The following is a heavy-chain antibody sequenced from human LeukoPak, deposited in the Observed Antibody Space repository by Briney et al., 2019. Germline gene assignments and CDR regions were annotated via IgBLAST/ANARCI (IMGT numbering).Heavy chain of an antibody. CDR2: IYYSGST. CDR1: GGSISSSSYY. V-gene: IGHV4-39*07. J-gene: IGHJ6*02. D-gene: IGHD3-10*01. CDR3: ARDRVYYHGSGSLASAYYYGMDV. Sequence: SETLSLACTVSGGSISSSSYYWGWIRQPPGKGLEWIGSIYYSGSTYYNPSLKSRLTISVDTSKNQFSLNLSSVTAADTAVYYCARDRVYYHGSGSLASAYYYGMDVWGQGTTVTVSS.